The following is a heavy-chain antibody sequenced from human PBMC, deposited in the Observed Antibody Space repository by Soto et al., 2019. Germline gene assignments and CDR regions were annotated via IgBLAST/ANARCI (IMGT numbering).Heavy chain of an antibody. V-gene: IGHV3-33*01. D-gene: IGHD1-1*01. CDR3: ARFWNDYYYYGMDV. CDR2: IWYDGSNK. Sequence: QVQLVESGGGVVQPGRSLRLSCAASGFTFSSYGMHWVRQAPGKGLEWVAVIWYDGSNKYYADSVKGRFTISRDNSKNTLYLQMNSLRAEDTAVYYCARFWNDYYYYGMDVWGQGTTVTVSS. CDR1: GFTFSSYG. J-gene: IGHJ6*02.